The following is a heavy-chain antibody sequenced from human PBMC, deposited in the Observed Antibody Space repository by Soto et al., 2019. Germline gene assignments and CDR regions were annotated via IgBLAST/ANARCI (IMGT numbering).Heavy chain of an antibody. Sequence: PSETLSLTCTVSGGCISSYYWSWIRQPPGKGLEWIGYIYYSGSTNYNPSLKSRVTISVDTSKNQFSLKLSSVTAADTAVYYCARLSSGWYSEYYFDYWGQGTLVTVSS. J-gene: IGHJ4*02. CDR1: GGCISSYY. V-gene: IGHV4-59*08. D-gene: IGHD6-19*01. CDR2: IYYSGST. CDR3: ARLSSGWYSEYYFDY.